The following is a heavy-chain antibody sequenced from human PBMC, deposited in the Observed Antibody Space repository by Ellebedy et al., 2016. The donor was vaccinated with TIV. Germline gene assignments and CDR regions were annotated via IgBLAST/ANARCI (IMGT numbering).Heavy chain of an antibody. CDR1: GGSISSSSYY. J-gene: IGHJ4*02. Sequence: MPSETLSLTCTVSGGSISSSSYYWGWIRQPPGKGLEWIGSIYYSGSTYYNPSLKSRVTISVDTSKNQFSLKLSSVTAADTAVYYCARGRGNVDTAGEFDYWGQGTLVTVSS. CDR2: IYYSGST. D-gene: IGHD5-18*01. CDR3: ARGRGNVDTAGEFDY. V-gene: IGHV4-39*07.